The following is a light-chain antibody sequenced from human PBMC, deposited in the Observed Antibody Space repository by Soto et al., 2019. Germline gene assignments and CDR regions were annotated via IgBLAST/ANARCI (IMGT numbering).Light chain of an antibody. CDR3: SSYTSSSTLAV. J-gene: IGLJ2*01. CDR1: SSDGGGYNY. Sequence: QSVLTQPASVSGSPGQSITISCTGTSSDGGGYNYVSWYQQDPGKAPKLMIYDVNNRPSGVSNRFSGSKSGNTASLTISGLQAEDEAYYYCSSYTSSSTLAVFGGGTKLTVL. V-gene: IGLV2-14*01. CDR2: DVN.